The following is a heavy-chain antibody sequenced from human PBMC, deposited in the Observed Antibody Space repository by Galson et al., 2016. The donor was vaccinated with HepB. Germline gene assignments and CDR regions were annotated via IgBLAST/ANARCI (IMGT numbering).Heavy chain of an antibody. CDR1: GYTFTTYD. Sequence: SVKVSCTASGYTFTTYDINWVRQATGQGLEWMGWVNTKSGNTGYAQKSPGRVTMSRNSSINTAYTEVNSLRSEDTAVYYCARGAGIAVSDYSYYYAFDVWGQGTTVTVSS. CDR3: ARGAGIAVSDYSYYYAFDV. D-gene: IGHD6-19*01. V-gene: IGHV1-8*01. CDR2: VNTKSGNT. J-gene: IGHJ6*02.